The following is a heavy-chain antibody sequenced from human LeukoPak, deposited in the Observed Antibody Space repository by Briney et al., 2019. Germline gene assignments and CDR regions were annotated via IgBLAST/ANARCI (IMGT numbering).Heavy chain of an antibody. CDR2: IYYSGTT. CDR3: AREDDFWSGSPDI. D-gene: IGHD3-3*01. CDR1: DGSVSSSTYY. J-gene: IGHJ3*02. Sequence: SETLSLTCTVSDGSVSSSTYYWSWIRQPPGKGLEWIGYIYYSGTTNYNPSLKSRVTISVDASKNQFSLKLSSVTAADTAVYYCAREDDFWSGSPDIWGQGTMVTVSS. V-gene: IGHV4-61*01.